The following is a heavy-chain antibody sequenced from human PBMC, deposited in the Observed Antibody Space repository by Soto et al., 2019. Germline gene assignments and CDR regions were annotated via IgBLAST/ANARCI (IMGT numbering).Heavy chain of an antibody. J-gene: IGHJ3*02. CDR1: GFTFSSYA. CDR3: ATRVGGDWVYAFDI. D-gene: IGHD2-21*02. Sequence: EVQLLESGGGLIQPGGSLRLSCAASGFTFSSYAMSWVRQAPGKGLEWVSAISGSGGSTYYADSVKGRFTISRDNSKNTLYLQMNSLRAEVTAVYYCATRVGGDWVYAFDIWGQGTMVTVSS. CDR2: ISGSGGST. V-gene: IGHV3-23*01.